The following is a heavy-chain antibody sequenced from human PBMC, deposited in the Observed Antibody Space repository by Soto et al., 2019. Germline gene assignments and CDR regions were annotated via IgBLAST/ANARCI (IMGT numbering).Heavy chain of an antibody. CDR1: GFSVSSNY. D-gene: IGHD1-26*01. V-gene: IGHV3-66*01. J-gene: IGHJ3*02. CDR2: VYSDGAT. Sequence: PGGSLRLSCTVSGFSVSSNYMNWVRQAPGKGLAWVSVVYSDGATDYADSVKGRFTISRDNSKNTLYLQMNDLRAEDTALYYWARPLGARHAYDTWGQGKMVTVSS. CDR3: ARPLGARHAYDT.